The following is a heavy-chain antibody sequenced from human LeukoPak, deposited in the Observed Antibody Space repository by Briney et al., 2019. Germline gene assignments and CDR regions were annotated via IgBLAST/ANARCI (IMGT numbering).Heavy chain of an antibody. V-gene: IGHV3-74*03. D-gene: IGHD2-15*01. Sequence: TGGSLRLSCAASGFTFSRYWMHWVRQAPGKGLMWVSRISPDGSTTLYADSVKGRFTISRDNAKNTLYLQMNSLRAEDTAVYYCARNTPRVLDYWGQGTLVTVSS. CDR3: ARNTPRVLDY. CDR2: ISPDGSTT. CDR1: GFTFSRYW. J-gene: IGHJ4*02.